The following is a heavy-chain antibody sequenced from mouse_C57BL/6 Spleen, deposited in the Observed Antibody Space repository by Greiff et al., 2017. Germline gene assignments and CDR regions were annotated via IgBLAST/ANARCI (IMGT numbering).Heavy chain of an antibody. Sequence: EVQRVESGAELVKPGASVKLSCTASGFNIKDYYMHWVKQRTEQGLEWIGRIDPEDGETKYAPNFQGKATITADTSSNTAYLQLSSLTSEDTAVYYCARSRLITTDDFDYWGQGTTLTVSS. J-gene: IGHJ2*01. CDR2: IDPEDGET. D-gene: IGHD1-1*01. V-gene: IGHV14-2*01. CDR3: ARSRLITTDDFDY. CDR1: GFNIKDYY.